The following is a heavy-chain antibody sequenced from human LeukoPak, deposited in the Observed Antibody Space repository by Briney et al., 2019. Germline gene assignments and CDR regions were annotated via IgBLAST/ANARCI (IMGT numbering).Heavy chain of an antibody. V-gene: IGHV3-9*01. Sequence: GGSPRLSCVASGFTFDDHAMHWVRQAPGKGLEWVSGISWNSGTRGYADSVKGRFTISRDNARNSLYLQMNSLRAEDTALYYCAGDRGLTAYYFDFWGQGTLVTVSS. CDR3: AGDRGLTAYYFDF. CDR2: ISWNSGTR. J-gene: IGHJ4*02. CDR1: GFTFDDHA. D-gene: IGHD3-10*01.